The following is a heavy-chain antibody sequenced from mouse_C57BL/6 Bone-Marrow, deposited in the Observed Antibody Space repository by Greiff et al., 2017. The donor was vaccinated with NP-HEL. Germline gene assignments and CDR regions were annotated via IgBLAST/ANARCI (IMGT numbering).Heavy chain of an antibody. CDR2: IWTGGGT. V-gene: IGHV2-9-1*01. J-gene: IGHJ2*01. Sequence: VHLVESGPGLVAPSQSLSITCTVSGFSLTSYAISWVRQPPGKGLEWLGVIWTGGGTNYNSALKSRLSISKDNSKSQVFLKMNSLQTDDTARYYCARGGSIYYDYDGHYFDYWGQGTTLTVSS. CDR1: GFSLTSYA. D-gene: IGHD2-4*01. CDR3: ARGGSIYYDYDGHYFDY.